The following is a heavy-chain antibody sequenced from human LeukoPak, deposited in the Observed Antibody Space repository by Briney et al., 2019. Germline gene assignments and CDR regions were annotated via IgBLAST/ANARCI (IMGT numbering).Heavy chain of an antibody. D-gene: IGHD3-22*01. CDR3: AREYYDSSGYYYMPRNWFYP. Sequence: ASVKVSCKASGYTFTSYDINWVRQATGQGLEWMGWINPNSGGTNYAQKFQGRVTMTRDTSISTAYMELSRLRSDDTAVYYCAREYYDSSGYYYMPRNWFYPWGQGTLVTVSS. J-gene: IGHJ5*02. V-gene: IGHV1-2*02. CDR2: INPNSGGT. CDR1: GYTFTSYD.